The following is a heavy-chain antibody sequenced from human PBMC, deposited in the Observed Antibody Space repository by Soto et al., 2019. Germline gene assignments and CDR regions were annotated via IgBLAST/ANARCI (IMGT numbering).Heavy chain of an antibody. Sequence: QLQLVQSGAEVKKPGATLKVFCKASGDTFTDSYIHCVRQAPGQGLEWMGTVNPSGGHTTYTQHFLGRVTRTRGPSPCTIYMALTSLTSDDTAVYYCARGGHVVVVTAALDFRGQGILGTVSS. D-gene: IGHD2-21*02. CDR3: ARGGHVVVVTAALDF. CDR2: VNPSGGHT. CDR1: GDTFTDSY. J-gene: IGHJ4*02. V-gene: IGHV1-46*01.